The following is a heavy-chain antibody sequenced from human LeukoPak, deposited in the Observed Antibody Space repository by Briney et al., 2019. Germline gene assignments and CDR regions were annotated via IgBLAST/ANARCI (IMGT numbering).Heavy chain of an antibody. D-gene: IGHD3-22*01. CDR2: IYTSGST. J-gene: IGHJ4*02. Sequence: SETLSLTCTVSGGSISSYYWSWIRQPPGKGLEWIGYIYTSGSTNYNPSLKSRVPISVDTSKNQFSLKLSSVTAADTAVYYCARWLDSSGYMDYWGQGTLVTVSS. CDR1: GGSISSYY. CDR3: ARWLDSSGYMDY. V-gene: IGHV4-4*09.